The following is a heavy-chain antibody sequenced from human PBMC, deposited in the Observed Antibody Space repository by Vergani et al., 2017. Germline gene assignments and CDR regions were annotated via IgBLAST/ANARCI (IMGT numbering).Heavy chain of an antibody. D-gene: IGHD6-13*01. CDR3: ARGRPIYSRGLDY. CDR1: GGSFSGYY. J-gene: IGHJ4*02. V-gene: IGHV4-34*01. Sequence: QVQLQQWGAGLLKPSETLSLTCAVYGGSFSGYYWSWIRQPPGKGLEWIGEINHSGSTNYNPSLKSRVTISVDTSKNQFSLKLSSVTAADTAVYYCARGRPIYSRGLDYWGQGTLVTVSS. CDR2: INHSGST.